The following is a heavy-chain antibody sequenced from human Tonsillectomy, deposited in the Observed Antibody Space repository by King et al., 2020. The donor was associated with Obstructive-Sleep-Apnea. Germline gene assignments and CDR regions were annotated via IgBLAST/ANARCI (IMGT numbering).Heavy chain of an antibody. J-gene: IGHJ5*02. D-gene: IGHD2-8*01. CDR1: GGSFSGYY. CDR2: INHSGST. CDR3: ARGYCTSGVCSPGAEAANNWFDP. Sequence: VQLQQWGAGLLKPSETLSLTCAVYGGSFSGYYWSWIRQPPGKGLEWIGEINHSGSTNYNPSLKSQVTISVDTSKNQFSLKLSSVTAADTAVYYCARGYCTSGVCSPGAEAANNWFDPWGQGTLVTVSS. V-gene: IGHV4-34*01.